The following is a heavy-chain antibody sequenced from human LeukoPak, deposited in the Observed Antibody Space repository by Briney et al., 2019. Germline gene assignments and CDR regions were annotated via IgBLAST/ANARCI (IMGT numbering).Heavy chain of an antibody. CDR1: GFSFSSYG. Sequence: TGRSLRLSCAASGFSFSSYGMHWVRQAPGKGLEWVANIKEDGSVKYYVESVKGRFTISRDNAKNSLYLQMNSLRAEDTAVYYCAASITMFDYWGQGTLVTVSS. V-gene: IGHV3-7*02. CDR3: AASITMFDY. J-gene: IGHJ4*02. CDR2: IKEDGSVK. D-gene: IGHD3-10*01.